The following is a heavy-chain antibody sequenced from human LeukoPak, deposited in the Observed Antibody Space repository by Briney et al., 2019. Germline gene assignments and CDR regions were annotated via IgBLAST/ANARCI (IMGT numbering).Heavy chain of an antibody. J-gene: IGHJ4*02. CDR1: GFTFSNYA. CDR2: SGSGSNT. D-gene: IGHD3-10*01. V-gene: IGHV3-23*01. CDR3: AKVLWFGELFNYYFDY. Sequence: GGSLRLSCAASGFTFSNYAMSWVRQAPGKGLEWVISGSGSNTYYADSVKGRFTISRDNSKNTLYLQMNSLRAEDTAVYYCAKVLWFGELFNYYFDYWGQGTLVTVSS.